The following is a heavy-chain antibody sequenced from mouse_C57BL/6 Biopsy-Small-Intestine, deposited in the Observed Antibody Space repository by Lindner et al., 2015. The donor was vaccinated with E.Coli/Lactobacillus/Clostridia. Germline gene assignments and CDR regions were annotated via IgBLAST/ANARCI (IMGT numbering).Heavy chain of an antibody. CDR2: INPNSGGT. CDR1: GYTCTGCY. D-gene: IGHD2-13*01. V-gene: IGHV1-53*01. CDR3: ARSGDYVRGHDAFDI. J-gene: IGHJ3*01. Sequence: SVKVSCKASGYTCTGCYIHWVRQAPGQGLEWMGRINPNSGGTNYAQKFQGRVTMTRDTSISTAFMEVTSLRYDDTAVYYCARSGDYVRGHDAFDIWGQGTMVTVSS.